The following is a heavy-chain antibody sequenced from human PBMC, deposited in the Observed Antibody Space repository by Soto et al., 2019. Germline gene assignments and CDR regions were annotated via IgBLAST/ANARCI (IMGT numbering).Heavy chain of an antibody. D-gene: IGHD5-18*01. Sequence: PSETLSLTCAVYGGSFSGYYWSWIRQPPGMGLEWIGEVNHGGSAKYSPSLKSRLTISVDTSKNQFSLKLTSVTAADTAVYYCARGGLDTDIVSEYYYYGMDVWGQGTTVTVSS. J-gene: IGHJ6*02. V-gene: IGHV4-34*01. CDR1: GGSFSGYY. CDR2: VNHGGSA. CDR3: ARGGLDTDIVSEYYYYGMDV.